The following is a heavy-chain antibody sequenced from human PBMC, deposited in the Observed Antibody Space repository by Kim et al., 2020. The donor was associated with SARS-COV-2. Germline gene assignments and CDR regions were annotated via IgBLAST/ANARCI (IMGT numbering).Heavy chain of an antibody. V-gene: IGHV1-24*01. CDR1: GYTLTELS. J-gene: IGHJ5*02. D-gene: IGHD3-22*01. CDR2: FDPEDGET. CDR3: ATGTPYYDSSGYHGWFDP. Sequence: ASVKVSCKVSGYTLTELSMHWVRQAPGKGLEWMGGFDPEDGETIYAQTFQDRVTMTEDTSTDTAYMELSSLRSEDTAVYYCATGTPYYDSSGYHGWFDPWGQGTLDTVST.